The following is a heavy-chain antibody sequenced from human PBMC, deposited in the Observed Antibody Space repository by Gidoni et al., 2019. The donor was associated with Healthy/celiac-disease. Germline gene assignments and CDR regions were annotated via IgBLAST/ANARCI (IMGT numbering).Heavy chain of an antibody. CDR1: GGPISSGRYY. CDR3: ARGIVYYDISGYYYEHWFDP. CDR2: ISTSGST. J-gene: IGHJ5*02. Sequence: QVQLQESGPGLVKPSQTLSIPCHVSGGPISSGRYYWSWIRQPDGTGLEWIGRISTSGSTNYNPSLQNRVTLSLATSNIQFSLKLSSVTAADTAVYYCARGIVYYDISGYYYEHWFDPWGQGTLVTVSS. D-gene: IGHD3-22*01. V-gene: IGHV4-61*02.